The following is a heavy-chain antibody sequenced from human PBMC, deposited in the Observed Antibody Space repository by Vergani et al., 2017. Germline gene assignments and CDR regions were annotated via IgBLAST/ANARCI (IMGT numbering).Heavy chain of an antibody. Sequence: EVQLVESGGGLVQPGGSLRLSCAASGFTFSSYAMSWVRQAPGKGLEWVSAISGMGGSTYYADSVKGRFTISRDNSKNTLYLQMNSLRAEDTAVYYCARLSYDTTPYLQGGYDCWGQGTLVSVSS. D-gene: IGHD3-22*01. V-gene: IGHV3-23*04. CDR3: ARLSYDTTPYLQGGYDC. J-gene: IGHJ4*02. CDR1: GFTFSSYA. CDR2: ISGMGGST.